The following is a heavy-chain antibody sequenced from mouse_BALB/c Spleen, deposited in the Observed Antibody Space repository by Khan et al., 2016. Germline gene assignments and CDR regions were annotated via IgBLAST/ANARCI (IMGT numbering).Heavy chain of an antibody. J-gene: IGHJ2*01. CDR1: GYAFSIYW. CDR2: IYPGDGDT. D-gene: IGHD2-2*01. CDR3: ARSGYGYDY. Sequence: VQLQQSGAELVRPGSSVKISCKASGYAFSIYWMNWVKQRPGQGLEWIGQIYPGDGDTDYNGKFKDKATLNADKSTRQAYMPLSSLTSEDSAVNFCARSGYGYDYWGQGTTLTVSS. V-gene: IGHV1-80*01.